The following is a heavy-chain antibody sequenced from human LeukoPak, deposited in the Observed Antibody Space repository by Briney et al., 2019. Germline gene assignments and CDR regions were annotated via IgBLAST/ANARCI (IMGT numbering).Heavy chain of an antibody. J-gene: IGHJ4*01. V-gene: IGHV4-59*01. CDR2: IYYSGST. D-gene: IGHD1-20*01. CDR3: ARSVHNWNDYFGY. CDR1: GGSITSYY. Sequence: SETLSLTCTVSGGSITSYYWSWIRQPPGKGLEWIGYIYYSGSTNYNPSLKSRVTISVDTSKNPFSLKLSSVTAADTAVYYCARSVHNWNDYFGYWGQGTLVTVSS.